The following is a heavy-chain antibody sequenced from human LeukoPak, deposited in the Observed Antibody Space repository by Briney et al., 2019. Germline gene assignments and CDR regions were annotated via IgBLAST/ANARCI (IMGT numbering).Heavy chain of an antibody. CDR3: ARQNYYGSGNDY. J-gene: IGHJ4*02. CDR2: IYYSGST. Sequence: SETLSLTCTVSGGSISSYYWSWIRQPPGKGLEWIGYIYYSGSTNYNPSLKSRVTVSVDTSKNQFSLKLSSVTAADTAVYYCARQNYYGSGNDYWGQGTLVTVSS. V-gene: IGHV4-59*08. CDR1: GGSISSYY. D-gene: IGHD3-10*01.